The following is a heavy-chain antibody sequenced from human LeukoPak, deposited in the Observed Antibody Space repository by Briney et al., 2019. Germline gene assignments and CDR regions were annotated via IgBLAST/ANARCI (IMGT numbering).Heavy chain of an antibody. CDR2: IYYSGST. D-gene: IGHD3-9*01. CDR3: PRAGTDILTGYYWGYFDY. V-gene: IGHV4-61*01. Sequence: PSETLSLTCAVSGYSISSGYYWSWIRRPPGKGLEWIGYIYYSGSTNYNPSLKSRVTISVDTSKNQFSLKLSSVTAADTAVYYCPRAGTDILTGYYWGYFDYWGQGTLDTVSS. CDR1: GYSISSGYY. J-gene: IGHJ4*02.